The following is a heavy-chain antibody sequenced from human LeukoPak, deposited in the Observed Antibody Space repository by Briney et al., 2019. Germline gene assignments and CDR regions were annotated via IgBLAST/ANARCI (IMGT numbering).Heavy chain of an antibody. J-gene: IGHJ4*02. Sequence: QPGGSLRLSCAASGSTFSSYWMHWVRQAPGKGLVWVSRINSDGSSTSYADSVKGRFTISRDNAKNTLYLQMNSLRAEDTAVYYCARGDDYYDSSGYYGAMNYWGQGTLVTVSS. V-gene: IGHV3-74*01. D-gene: IGHD3-22*01. CDR1: GSTFSSYW. CDR2: INSDGSST. CDR3: ARGDDYYDSSGYYGAMNY.